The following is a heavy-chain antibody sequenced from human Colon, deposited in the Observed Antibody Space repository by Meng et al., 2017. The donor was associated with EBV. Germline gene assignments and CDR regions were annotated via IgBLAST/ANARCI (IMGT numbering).Heavy chain of an antibody. Sequence: QVHLQGSVPGLVRPSETLSLTCTVSGDSITAHYWSWIRQPPGKGLEWIATIYNGGITHYSPSLRSRVIISMDTSKNQFSLKMTSVTAADTAVYYCARECNGEACYPAGADYWGQGTLVTVSS. D-gene: IGHD2-8*01. CDR2: IYNGGIT. V-gene: IGHV4-59*11. CDR1: GDSITAHY. J-gene: IGHJ4*02. CDR3: ARECNGEACYPAGADY.